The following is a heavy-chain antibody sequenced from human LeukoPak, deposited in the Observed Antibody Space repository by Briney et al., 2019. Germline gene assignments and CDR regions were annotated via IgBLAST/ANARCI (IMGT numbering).Heavy chain of an antibody. D-gene: IGHD1-26*01. CDR1: GFTFSSYA. CDR2: ISVGGGTT. J-gene: IGHJ3*02. CDR3: AKRIVGAPYAFDI. Sequence: PGGSLRLSCAASGFTFSSYAKSWVRQAPGKGLEWVSAISVGGGTTYYADSVKGRFTISRDNSKSTLYLQMNSLRAEDTAVYYCAKRIVGAPYAFDIWGQGTMVTVSS. V-gene: IGHV3-23*01.